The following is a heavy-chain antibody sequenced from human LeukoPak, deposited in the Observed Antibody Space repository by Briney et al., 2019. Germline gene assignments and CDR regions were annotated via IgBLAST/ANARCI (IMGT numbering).Heavy chain of an antibody. V-gene: IGHV3-23*01. J-gene: IGHJ3*02. CDR2: ISGSGGST. CDR1: GFTLSSYA. Sequence: GGSLRLSCAASGFTLSSYAMSWVRQAPGKGLEWVSGISGSGGSTYYADSVKGRFTISRDNSKNTLYLQMNSLRAEDTAVYYCAKSPTDIVAVPAAILAFDIWGQGTMVTVSS. CDR3: AKSPTDIVAVPAAILAFDI. D-gene: IGHD2-2*01.